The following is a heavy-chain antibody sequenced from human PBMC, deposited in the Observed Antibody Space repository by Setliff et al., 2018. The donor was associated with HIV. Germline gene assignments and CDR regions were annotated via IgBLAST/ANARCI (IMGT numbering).Heavy chain of an antibody. Sequence: PWETLSLTCTVSGGSASNSRYYWAWIRQPPGKGLEYIGSIYYNEKTYYSPSLKSRVTISIDTSKNQFSLKLSSVTAADTAVYYCAKTPSSGWYSLYLDYWGQGTLVTVSS. CDR2: IYYNEKT. V-gene: IGHV4-39*01. D-gene: IGHD6-19*01. CDR3: AKTPSSGWYSLYLDY. CDR1: GGSASNSRYY. J-gene: IGHJ4*02.